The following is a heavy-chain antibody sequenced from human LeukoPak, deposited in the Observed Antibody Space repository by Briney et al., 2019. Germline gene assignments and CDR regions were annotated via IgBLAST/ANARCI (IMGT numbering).Heavy chain of an antibody. D-gene: IGHD3-10*01. CDR1: GGSVSSGTYY. Sequence: TSETLSLTCAVSGGSVSSGTYYWSWIRQPPGEGLEWIGYIYYSGSTNYNPSLKSRVTISVDTSKNQFSLKLSSVTAADTAVYYCARVEWFGELSPFDIWGQGTMVTVSS. V-gene: IGHV4-61*01. CDR2: IYYSGST. J-gene: IGHJ3*02. CDR3: ARVEWFGELSPFDI.